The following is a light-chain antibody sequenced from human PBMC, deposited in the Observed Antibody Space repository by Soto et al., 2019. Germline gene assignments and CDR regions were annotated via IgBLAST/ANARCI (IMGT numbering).Light chain of an antibody. Sequence: DIQMTQSPSSLSASVGDRVTITCQASHDITSYLNWYQQKAGKAPKLLIYDASNLETGVPSRFSGSGSGTHFSFTISSLQPEDIATYYCQQYDDLPITFGQGTRLEIK. CDR2: DAS. CDR1: HDITSY. J-gene: IGKJ5*01. CDR3: QQYDDLPIT. V-gene: IGKV1-33*01.